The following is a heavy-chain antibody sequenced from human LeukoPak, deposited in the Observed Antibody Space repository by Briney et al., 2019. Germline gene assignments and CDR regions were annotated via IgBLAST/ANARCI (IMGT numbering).Heavy chain of an antibody. D-gene: IGHD2-21*02. CDR2: INQDGSEK. CDR1: GFTFTTYW. CDR3: ARAGMTASNAFDI. Sequence: GGSLRLSCAASGFTFTTYWMTWVRQAPGKGLEWVANINQDGSEKYFVDSVKGRFTISRDNAKNSLYLQMNSLRAGDTAVYYCARAGMTASNAFDIWGQGTMVTVSS. V-gene: IGHV3-7*01. J-gene: IGHJ3*02.